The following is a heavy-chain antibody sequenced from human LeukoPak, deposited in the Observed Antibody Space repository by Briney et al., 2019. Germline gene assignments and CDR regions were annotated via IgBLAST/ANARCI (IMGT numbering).Heavy chain of an antibody. V-gene: IGHV3-30*18. Sequence: GGSLRLSCAASGFTFSSYGMHWVRQAPGKGLEWVAVISYDGSNKYYADSVKGRFTISRDNSKNTLYLQMNSLRAEDTAVYYCAKDLFRRYFVSWGQGTLVTVSS. CDR2: ISYDGSNK. J-gene: IGHJ4*02. CDR3: AKDLFRRYFVS. D-gene: IGHD3-9*01. CDR1: GFTFSSYG.